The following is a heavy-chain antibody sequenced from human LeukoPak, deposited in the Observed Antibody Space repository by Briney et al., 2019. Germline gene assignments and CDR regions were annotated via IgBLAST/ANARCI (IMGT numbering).Heavy chain of an antibody. J-gene: IGHJ4*02. Sequence: ASVKVSCKASGYTFTAYFMHWVRQAPGQGLEWMGWINPNSGGTNYAQKFQDRVTMTRDTSINTAYMELSRLTSDDTAVYYCARSGSLWFGELFPSDYWGQGTLVTVSS. CDR3: ARSGSLWFGELFPSDY. D-gene: IGHD3-10*01. CDR2: INPNSGGT. CDR1: GYTFTAYF. V-gene: IGHV1-2*02.